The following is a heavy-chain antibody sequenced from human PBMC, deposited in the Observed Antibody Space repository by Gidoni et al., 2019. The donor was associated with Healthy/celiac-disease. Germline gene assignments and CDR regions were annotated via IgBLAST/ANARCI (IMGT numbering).Heavy chain of an antibody. J-gene: IGHJ4*02. Sequence: EVQLVESGGGLVQPGRSLRLSCAASGFTFDDYAMHWVRQAPGKGLEWVSGISWNSGSIGYADSVKGRFTISRDNAKNSLYLQMNSLRAEDTALYYCAKDFPRGGYDYRFDYWGQGTLVTVSS. CDR2: ISWNSGSI. CDR3: AKDFPRGGYDYRFDY. CDR1: GFTFDDYA. V-gene: IGHV3-9*01. D-gene: IGHD5-12*01.